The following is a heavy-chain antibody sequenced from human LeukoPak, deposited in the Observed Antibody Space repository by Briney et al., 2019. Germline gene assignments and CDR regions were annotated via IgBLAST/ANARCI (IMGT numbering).Heavy chain of an antibody. CDR3: ARNSGSGFDY. CDR1: GYTFTSYY. V-gene: IGHV1-46*01. D-gene: IGHD2-15*01. Sequence: ASVKVSCKASGYTFTSYYIVWVRQAPGQGREWMGRIDPSGGSTSYAQKFQGRVTMTRGTSTSTVYMELSSLISEDTAVYSCARNSGSGFDYWGQGTLVTVSS. CDR2: IDPSGGST. J-gene: IGHJ4*02.